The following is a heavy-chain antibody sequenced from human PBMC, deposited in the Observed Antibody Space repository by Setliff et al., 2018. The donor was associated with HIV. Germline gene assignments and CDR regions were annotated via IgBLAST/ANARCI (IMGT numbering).Heavy chain of an antibody. CDR2: IIPIFGTA. Sequence: SVKVSCKESGGTFSSYASSWVRQAPGQGLEWMGGIIPIFGTANYAQKFQGRVTITTDESTSTAYMELSSLRSEDTAVYYCARGGADYDYVWGCYPQYYYYMDVWGKGTTVTVSS. CDR1: GGTFSSYA. D-gene: IGHD3-16*02. J-gene: IGHJ6*03. V-gene: IGHV1-69*05. CDR3: ARGGADYDYVWGCYPQYYYYMDV.